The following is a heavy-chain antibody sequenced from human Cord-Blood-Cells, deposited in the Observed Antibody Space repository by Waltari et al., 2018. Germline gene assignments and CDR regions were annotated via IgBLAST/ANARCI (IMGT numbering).Heavy chain of an antibody. J-gene: IGHJ3*02. D-gene: IGHD3-22*01. CDR3: AGLGSYYDSSGYSYDASDI. V-gene: IGHV4-59*08. CDR1: GGSISSYY. CDR2: IYYSGST. Sequence: QVQLQESGPGLVKPSETLSLTCTVSGGSISSYYWSWIRQPPGKGLEWIGYIYYSGSTNYNPSLKSRVTISVDTSKNQFSLKLSSVTAADTAVYYCAGLGSYYDSSGYSYDASDIWGQGTMVTVSS.